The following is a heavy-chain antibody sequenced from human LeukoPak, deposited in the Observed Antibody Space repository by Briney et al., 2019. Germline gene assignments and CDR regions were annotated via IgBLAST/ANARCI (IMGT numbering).Heavy chain of an antibody. D-gene: IGHD3-22*01. V-gene: IGHV3-66*02. CDR2: IYSGGST. CDR1: GFTVSSNY. J-gene: IGHJ4*02. CDR3: ARDQDSSGYID. Sequence: GGSLRLSCAASGFTVSSNYMSWVRQAPGKGLEGVSVIYSGGSTYYADSVKGRFTISRDNSKNTLYLQMNSLRAEDTAVYYCARDQDSSGYIDWGQGTLVTVSS.